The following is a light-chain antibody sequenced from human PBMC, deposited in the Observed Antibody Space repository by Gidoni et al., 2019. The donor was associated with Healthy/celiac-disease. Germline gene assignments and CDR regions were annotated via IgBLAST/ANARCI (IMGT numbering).Light chain of an antibody. V-gene: IGKV3-15*01. J-gene: IGKJ2*01. CDR3: QQYNNWPPRNT. CDR1: QSVSRN. Sequence: EIVMTQSPATLSVSPGERATLSCRASQSVSRNLAWYQQTPGQAPRLLIYGASTRATGIPARFSGSGSGTEFTLNISSLQSEDFAVYYCQQYNNWPPRNTFGQGTKLEIK. CDR2: GAS.